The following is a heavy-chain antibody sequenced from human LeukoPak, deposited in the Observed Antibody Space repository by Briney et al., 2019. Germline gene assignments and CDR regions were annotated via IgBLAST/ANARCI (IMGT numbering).Heavy chain of an antibody. J-gene: IGHJ4*02. V-gene: IGHV4-34*01. CDR1: GGYFSGYY. Sequence: SETLSLTCAVYGGYFSGYYWSWIRQPPGKGLEWIGEINHSGSTNYSPSFQGQVTISADKSISTAYLQWSSLKASDTAMYYCARPLGATAPFDYWGQGTLVTVSS. CDR3: ARPLGATAPFDY. CDR2: INHSGST. D-gene: IGHD1-26*01.